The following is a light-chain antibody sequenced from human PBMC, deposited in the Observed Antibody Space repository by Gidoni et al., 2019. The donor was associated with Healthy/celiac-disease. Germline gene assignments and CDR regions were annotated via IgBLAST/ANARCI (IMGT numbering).Light chain of an antibody. V-gene: IGLV3-21*04. CDR3: QVWDSSSDHRGVV. Sequence: SYVLTQPPSVSVAPGKTARMTCGGNNIGSKSVHWYQQKPGQAPVLVIYYDSDRPSGIPERFSGSNSGNTATLTISRVEAGDEADYYCQVWDSSSDHRGVVFGGGTKLTVL. CDR1: NIGSKS. CDR2: YDS. J-gene: IGLJ2*01.